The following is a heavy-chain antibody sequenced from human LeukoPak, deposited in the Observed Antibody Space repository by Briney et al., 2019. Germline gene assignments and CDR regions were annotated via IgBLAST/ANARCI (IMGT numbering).Heavy chain of an antibody. CDR2: IYHSGST. CDR1: GGSISSGGYS. V-gene: IGHV4-30-2*01. J-gene: IGHJ4*02. CDR3: ARGSYFDY. Sequence: PSETLSLTCAVSGGSISSGGYSWSWIRQPPGKGLEWIGYIYHSGSTYYNPSLKSRVTISVDRSKNQFSLKLSSVTPADTAVYYCARGSYFDYWGQGTLVTVSS.